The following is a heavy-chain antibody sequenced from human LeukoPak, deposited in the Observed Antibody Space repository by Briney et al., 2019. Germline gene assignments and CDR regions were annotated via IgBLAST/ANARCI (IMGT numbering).Heavy chain of an antibody. Sequence: PGGSLRLSCAASGLTFSDYYMSWIRQAPGKGLEWVSYISSSGSTIYYADSVKGRFTISRDNAKNSLYLQMNSLRAEDTAVYYCATELGGPAPYYYYGMDVWGQGTTVTVSS. CDR3: ATELGGPAPYYYYGMDV. J-gene: IGHJ6*02. D-gene: IGHD3-3*02. CDR1: GLTFSDYY. V-gene: IGHV3-11*01. CDR2: ISSSGSTI.